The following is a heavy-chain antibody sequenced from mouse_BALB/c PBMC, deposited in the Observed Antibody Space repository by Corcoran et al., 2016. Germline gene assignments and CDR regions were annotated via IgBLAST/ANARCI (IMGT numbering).Heavy chain of an antibody. D-gene: IGHD2-1*01. Sequence: QIQLVQSGPELKKPGETVKISCKASGYTFTNYGMNWVKRAPGKGLKWMGWINTYTGEPTYADDFKGRFAFSLETSASTAYLQINNLKNEDTATYFCARWGNYYFDYWGQGTTLTVSS. CDR1: GYTFTNYG. CDR2: INTYTGEP. J-gene: IGHJ2*01. V-gene: IGHV9-3-1*01. CDR3: ARWGNYYFDY.